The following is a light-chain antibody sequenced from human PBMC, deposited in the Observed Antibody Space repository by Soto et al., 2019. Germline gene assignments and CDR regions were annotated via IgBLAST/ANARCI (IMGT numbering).Light chain of an antibody. J-gene: IGLJ2*01. V-gene: IGLV2-14*03. CDR1: SSDIGGWHY. Sequence: QSVLTQPASVSGSPGQSIAISCTGTSSDIGGWHYVSWYQQHPGKAPKLLIYDVSNRPSGVSYRFSGSKSVNTASLTISGLQAEDEAYYYCSSYTSSRTLIFGGGTKLTAL. CDR2: DVS. CDR3: SSYTSSRTLI.